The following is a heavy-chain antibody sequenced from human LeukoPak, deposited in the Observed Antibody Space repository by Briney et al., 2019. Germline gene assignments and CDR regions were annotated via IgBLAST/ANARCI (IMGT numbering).Heavy chain of an antibody. Sequence: GGSLRLSCAASGFTFSNYGMHWVRQAPGKGLEWVAFISYDGNNQYYADSVRGLFTISRDNSKNTLYLQTNSLRPEDTAVYYCAKTVNFYDSRRLDYWGQGALVTVSS. J-gene: IGHJ4*02. V-gene: IGHV3-30*18. CDR3: AKTVNFYDSRRLDY. CDR2: ISYDGNNQ. D-gene: IGHD3-22*01. CDR1: GFTFSNYG.